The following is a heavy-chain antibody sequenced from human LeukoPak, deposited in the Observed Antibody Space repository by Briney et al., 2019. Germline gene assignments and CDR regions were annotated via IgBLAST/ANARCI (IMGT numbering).Heavy chain of an antibody. J-gene: IGHJ4*02. CDR3: ARFLISTGSFDF. CDR2: MFYRGST. V-gene: IGHV4-61*01. D-gene: IGHD3-9*01. CDR1: GASVSSGSYS. Sequence: SETLSLTCTVSGASVSSGSYSRNWIRQPPGKGLEWIGDMFYRGSTNYNPSLKSRVTISVDSSKNQFSLNLSSVTAAYTAVYYCARFLISTGSFDFWGQGTLVTVSS.